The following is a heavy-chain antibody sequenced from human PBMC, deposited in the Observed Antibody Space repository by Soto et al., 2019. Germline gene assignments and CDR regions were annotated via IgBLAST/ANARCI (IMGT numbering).Heavy chain of an antibody. V-gene: IGHV3-64D*06. CDR3: VKEGYMRSDWYGQFDY. D-gene: IGHD6-19*01. J-gene: IGHJ4*02. CDR1: GFIFNSYA. Sequence: EVQLVESGGTLVQPGGSLRLSCSASGFIFNSYAMHWVRQAPGKGLEFVSAISSYGADTYYADSVKGRFAISRDNSKNTLYLQMSSLRAEDTALYYCVKEGYMRSDWYGQFDYWGQGALVTVSS. CDR2: ISSYGADT.